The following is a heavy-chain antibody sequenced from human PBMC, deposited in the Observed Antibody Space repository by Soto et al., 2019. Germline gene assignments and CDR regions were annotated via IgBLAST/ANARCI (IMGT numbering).Heavy chain of an antibody. CDR3: ARARCGAASSQNDW. Sequence: SETLSLTCTVSGGSISSYYWSWIRQPPGKGLEWIGSMSNSGSTNYNPSLKSRVTISGDASMNQFSLKLSSVIAADTAVYYCARARCGAASSQNDWWGQGALLTVSS. CDR1: GGSISSYY. CDR2: MSNSGST. D-gene: IGHD2-21*01. V-gene: IGHV4-59*13. J-gene: IGHJ4*02.